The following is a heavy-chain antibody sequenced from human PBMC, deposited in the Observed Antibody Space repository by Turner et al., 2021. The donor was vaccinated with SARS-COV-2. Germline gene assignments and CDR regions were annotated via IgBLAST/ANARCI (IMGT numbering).Heavy chain of an antibody. J-gene: IGHJ3*02. V-gene: IGHV3-33*01. CDR1: GFTFSSYG. CDR2: IWYDGSNE. D-gene: IGHD1-26*01. CDR3: ARDMGPVGRDAFDI. Sequence: QVQLVESGGGVVQPGRSLRLSCAASGFTFSSYGMHWVRQAPGKGLGWVAVIWYDGSNEYYADSVEGRFTISRDNSKNTLYLQMNSLRAEDTAVYYCARDMGPVGRDAFDIWGQGTMVTISS.